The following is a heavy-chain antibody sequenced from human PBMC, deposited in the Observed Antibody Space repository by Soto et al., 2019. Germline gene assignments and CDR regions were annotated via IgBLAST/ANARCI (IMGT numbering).Heavy chain of an antibody. V-gene: IGHV1-8*01. D-gene: IGHD3-22*01. CDR2: MNPNSGNT. CDR3: ARGLHDYDSSGYDH. Sequence: QVQLVQSGAEAKKPGASVKVSCKPSGYTFTSYDINWVRQATGQGLEWLGWMNPNSGNTGYAQKFRGRITMTSDSSISTAYMELSSLTSEDTAVYYCARGLHDYDSSGYDHWGQGTLVTVSS. J-gene: IGHJ4*02. CDR1: GYTFTSYD.